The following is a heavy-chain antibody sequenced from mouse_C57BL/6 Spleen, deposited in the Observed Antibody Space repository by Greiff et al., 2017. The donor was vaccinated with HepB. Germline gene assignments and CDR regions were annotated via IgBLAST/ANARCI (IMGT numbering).Heavy chain of an antibody. CDR1: GFTFSDYG. CDR3: ARRYYFDY. CDR2: ISSGSSTI. Sequence: VQLKQSGGGLVKPGGSLKLSCAASGFTFSDYGMHWVRQAPEKGLEWVAYISSGSSTIYYADTVKGRFTISRDNAKNTLFLQMTSLRSEDTAMYYCARRYYFDYWGQGTTLTVSS. V-gene: IGHV5-17*01. J-gene: IGHJ2*01.